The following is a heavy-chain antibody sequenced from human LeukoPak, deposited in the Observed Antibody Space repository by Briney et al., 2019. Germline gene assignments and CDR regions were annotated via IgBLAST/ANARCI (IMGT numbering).Heavy chain of an antibody. CDR3: ARIPLTGYSVDAFDI. D-gene: IGHD3-9*01. J-gene: IGHJ3*02. CDR1: GGSISSYY. V-gene: IGHV4-59*01. Sequence: SETLSLTCTVSGGSISSYYWSWIRQPPGKGLEWIGYIYYSGSTNYNPSLKSRVSISVDTSKNQFSLKLSSVTAADTAVYYCARIPLTGYSVDAFDIWGQGTMVTVSS. CDR2: IYYSGST.